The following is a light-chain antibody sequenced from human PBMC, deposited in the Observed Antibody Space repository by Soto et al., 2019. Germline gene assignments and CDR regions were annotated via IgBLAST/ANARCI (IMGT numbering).Light chain of an antibody. CDR1: QSINNH. Sequence: DFQMTQSPSSLSASVGDRVTITCRASQSINNHLAWFQQKPGTVPKVLIYAASTLQSGVPSRFSGSGSGTDSTLTISSLQPEAVATYYCQNYNSAPPAGTSGGGTKVEIK. CDR3: QNYNSAPPAGT. V-gene: IGKV1-27*01. CDR2: AAS. J-gene: IGKJ4*01.